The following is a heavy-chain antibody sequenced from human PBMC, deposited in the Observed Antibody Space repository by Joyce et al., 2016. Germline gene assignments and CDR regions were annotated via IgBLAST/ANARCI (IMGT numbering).Heavy chain of an antibody. CDR2: IYSRGNT. CDR3: ARLEVVLSAAAKKADWYFGL. D-gene: IGHD2-2*01. V-gene: IGHV4-59*01. CDR1: DGSININY. Sequence: QVQLQESGPGLVTPSETLSLTCTVSDGSININYWSWIRQPPGKGREWIAYIYSRGNTNYNPTLKRLVTISADTSKNQFSPKPGSVSAADTALYFCARLEVVLSAAAKKADWYFGLWGRGTLVTVSS. J-gene: IGHJ2*01.